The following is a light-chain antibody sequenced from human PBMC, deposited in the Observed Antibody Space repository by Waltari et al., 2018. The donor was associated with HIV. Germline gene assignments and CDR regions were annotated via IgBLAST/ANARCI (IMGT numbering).Light chain of an antibody. V-gene: IGLV1-44*01. CDR1: SSNIGSNT. J-gene: IGLJ3*02. Sequence: QSVLTQPPSASGTPGPRVTISCSGSSSNIGSNTVNWYQLLPGTAPKLLIYSNNQRPSGVPDRFSGSKSGPSASLAISGLQSEDEADYYCATWDDSLNAWVFGGGTKLTVL. CDR2: SNN. CDR3: ATWDDSLNAWV.